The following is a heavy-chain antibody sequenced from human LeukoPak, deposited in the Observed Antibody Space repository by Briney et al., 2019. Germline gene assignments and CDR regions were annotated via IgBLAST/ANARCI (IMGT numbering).Heavy chain of an antibody. Sequence: GGSLRLSCAASGFTFSSYSMTWVRQAPGKGLEWVSSISSSSSYIYYADSVKGRFTISRDNAKNSLYLQMNSLRAEDTAVYYCARDHMTRETFDIWGQGTMVTVSS. CDR1: GFTFSSYS. D-gene: IGHD4-11*01. V-gene: IGHV3-21*01. CDR2: ISSSSSYI. J-gene: IGHJ3*02. CDR3: ARDHMTRETFDI.